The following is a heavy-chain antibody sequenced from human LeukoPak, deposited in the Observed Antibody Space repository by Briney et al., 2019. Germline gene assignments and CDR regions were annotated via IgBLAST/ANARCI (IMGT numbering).Heavy chain of an antibody. D-gene: IGHD6-13*01. CDR2: ISGRGVST. V-gene: IGHV3-23*01. CDR3: AKVPKWSRSHMDV. J-gene: IGHJ6*03. Sequence: GGSLRLSCVASGFTFSTYAMGWVRQAPEKGLEWVSVISGRGVSTYYADSVKGRFTISRDNSENTVYLQMNSLRAEDTAVYYCAKVPKWSRSHMDVWGKGTTVTVSS. CDR1: GFTFSTYA.